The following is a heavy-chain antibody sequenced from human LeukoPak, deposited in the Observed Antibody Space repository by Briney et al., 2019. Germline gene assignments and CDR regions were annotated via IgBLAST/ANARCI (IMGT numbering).Heavy chain of an antibody. CDR2: ISSSGSTI. CDR1: GFTFSSYE. Sequence: GGSLRLSCAASGFTFSSYEMNWVRQAPGKGPEWVSYISSSGSTIYYADSVKGRFTISRDNAKNSLYLQMNSLRAEDTAVYYCASNGLSGGFDYWGQGTLVTVSS. D-gene: IGHD3-16*01. J-gene: IGHJ4*02. V-gene: IGHV3-48*03. CDR3: ASNGLSGGFDY.